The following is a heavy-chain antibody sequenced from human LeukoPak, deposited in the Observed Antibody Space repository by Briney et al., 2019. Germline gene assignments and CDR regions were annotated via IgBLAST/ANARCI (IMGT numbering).Heavy chain of an antibody. CDR1: GFTFSSYG. J-gene: IGHJ4*02. D-gene: IGHD3-10*01. CDR3: AKADTVVRGVIIPYFDY. CDR2: IRYDGSNK. V-gene: IGHV3-30*02. Sequence: GGSLRLSCAASGFTFSSYGMHWVRQAPGKGLEWVAFIRYDGSNKYYADSVKGRFTISRDNSKNTLYLQMNSLRAEDTAVYYCAKADTVVRGVIIPYFDYWGQGTLVTVSS.